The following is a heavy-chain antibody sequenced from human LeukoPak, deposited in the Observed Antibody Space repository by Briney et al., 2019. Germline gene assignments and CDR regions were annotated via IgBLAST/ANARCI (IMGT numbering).Heavy chain of an antibody. CDR3: AETDYYDSSGWNP. CDR2: ISSSSRYI. Sequence: GGSLRLSCAASGFTFSSYSMNWVRQAPGKGLEWVSSISSSSRYIYYADSVKGRFIISRDNAKNSLYLQMNSLRAEDTAVYYCAETDYYDSSGWNPWGQGTLVTVSS. J-gene: IGHJ5*02. D-gene: IGHD3-22*01. CDR1: GFTFSSYS. V-gene: IGHV3-21*04.